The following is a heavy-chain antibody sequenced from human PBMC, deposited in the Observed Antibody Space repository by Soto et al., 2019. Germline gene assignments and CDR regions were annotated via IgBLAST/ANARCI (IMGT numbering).Heavy chain of an antibody. Sequence: QVQLEQSGAEVKKPGSSVKVSCKASGGTLSDHGVAWLRQAPGQGLEWMGGTIPVFNTAKYAQKFQGRVTVTADTLTNIAYTELTRLTSEDTVFYFCARGVSGAGNYPPAPSAFEIWGEGTVVILPS. CDR3: ARGVSGAGNYPPAPSAFEI. V-gene: IGHV1-69*06. CDR1: GGTLSDHG. D-gene: IGHD3-10*01. CDR2: TIPVFNTA. J-gene: IGHJ3*02.